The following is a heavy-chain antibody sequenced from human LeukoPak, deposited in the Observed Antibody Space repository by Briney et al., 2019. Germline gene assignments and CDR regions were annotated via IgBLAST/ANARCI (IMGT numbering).Heavy chain of an antibody. CDR1: GFTVSSNY. CDR3: AKDLTSPRSVGSSEKLDS. D-gene: IGHD1-26*01. CDR2: IFSGGST. J-gene: IGHJ4*02. V-gene: IGHV3-53*01. Sequence: PGGSRSLSCEASGFTVSSNYMSWARKPPGKGLRGVQVIFSGGSTYYADSVKGRFTISRDNSKNTLYLQMNDLRVEDTAVYYCAKDLTSPRSVGSSEKLDSWGQGTLVTVSS.